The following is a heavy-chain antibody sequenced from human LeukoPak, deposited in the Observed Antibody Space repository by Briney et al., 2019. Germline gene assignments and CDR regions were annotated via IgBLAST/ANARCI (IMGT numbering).Heavy chain of an antibody. CDR1: GYTFTSYG. CDR2: ISAYNGNT. CDR3: AREKGYYDSSGYYFAGDWFDP. J-gene: IGHJ5*02. Sequence: ASVKVSCKASGYTFTSYGISWVRQVPGQGLEWMGWISAYNGNTNYAQKLQGRVTMTTDTSTSTAYMELRSLRSDDTAVYYCAREKGYYDSSGYYFAGDWFDPWGQGTLVTVSS. V-gene: IGHV1-18*01. D-gene: IGHD3-22*01.